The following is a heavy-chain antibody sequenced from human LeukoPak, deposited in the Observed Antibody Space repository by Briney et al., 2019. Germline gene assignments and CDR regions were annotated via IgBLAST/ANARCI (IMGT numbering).Heavy chain of an antibody. CDR2: INHSGST. D-gene: IGHD3-22*01. J-gene: IGHJ4*02. CDR1: GGSFSGYY. CDR3: ARGFHRYSYDSGAYSVY. Sequence: PSETLSLTCAVYGGSFSGYYWSWIRQPPGKGLEWIGEINHSGSTNYNPSLKSRVTISVDTSKNQFSLKLSSVTAADTAVYYCARGFHRYSYDSGAYSVYWGQGTLVTVSS. V-gene: IGHV4-34*01.